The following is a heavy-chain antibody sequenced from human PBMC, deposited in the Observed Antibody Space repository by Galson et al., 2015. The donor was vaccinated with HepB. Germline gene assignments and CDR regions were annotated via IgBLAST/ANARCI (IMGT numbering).Heavy chain of an antibody. D-gene: IGHD2-2*01. J-gene: IGHJ4*02. V-gene: IGHV1-69*13. CDR1: GGTFSSYA. Sequence: SVKVSCKASGGTFSSYAISWVRQAPGQGLEWMGGIIPIFGTANYAQKFQGRVAITADESTSTAYMELSSLRSEDTAVYYCARGTLVPAAYYFDYWGQGTLVTVSS. CDR3: ARGTLVPAAYYFDY. CDR2: IIPIFGTA.